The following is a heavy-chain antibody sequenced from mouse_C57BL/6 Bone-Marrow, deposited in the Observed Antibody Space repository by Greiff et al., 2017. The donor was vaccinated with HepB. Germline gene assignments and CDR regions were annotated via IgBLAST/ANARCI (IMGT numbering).Heavy chain of an antibody. Sequence: VQLQQSGPELVKPGASVKISCKASGYAFSSSWMHWVKQRPGKGLEWIGRIYPGDGDTNYNGKFKGKATLTADKSSSTAYMQLSSLTSEDSAVYVCARQEGSSYFGAMDYWGQGTSVTVSS. V-gene: IGHV1-82*01. J-gene: IGHJ4*01. CDR3: ARQEGSSYFGAMDY. CDR2: IYPGDGDT. D-gene: IGHD1-1*01. CDR1: GYAFSSSW.